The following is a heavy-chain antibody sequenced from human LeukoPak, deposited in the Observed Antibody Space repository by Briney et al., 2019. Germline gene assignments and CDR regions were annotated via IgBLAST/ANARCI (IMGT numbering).Heavy chain of an antibody. Sequence: GASVKVSCKASGYTFTGYYMHWVRQAPGQGLEWMGWINPNSGGTNYAQKFQGRVTMTRDTSISTAYMELSRLRSDDTAVYYCARTDIVVVPAAIPYYFHYWGQGTLDTVSS. D-gene: IGHD2-2*01. V-gene: IGHV1-2*02. CDR2: INPNSGGT. CDR3: ARTDIVVVPAAIPYYFHY. J-gene: IGHJ4*02. CDR1: GYTFTGYY.